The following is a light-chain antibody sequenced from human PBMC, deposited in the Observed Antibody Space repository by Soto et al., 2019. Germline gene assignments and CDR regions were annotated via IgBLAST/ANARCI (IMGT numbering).Light chain of an antibody. CDR3: QQYNNWPPT. V-gene: IGKV3-15*01. CDR1: QSVSNN. J-gene: IGKJ1*01. Sequence: EIVMTQSPATLSVSPGERATLSCGASQSVSNNLAWYQQKPGQAPRLLIYGASTRATAFPARFSGSGSGTEFTLTISSLQSEDFAVYYCQQYNNWPPTFGQGTKVEIK. CDR2: GAS.